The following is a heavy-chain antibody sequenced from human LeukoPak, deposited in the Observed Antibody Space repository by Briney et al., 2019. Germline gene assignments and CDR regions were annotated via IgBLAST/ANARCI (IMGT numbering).Heavy chain of an antibody. V-gene: IGHV4-59*06. CDR1: GGSISSYY. J-gene: IGHJ4*02. CDR3: ARVDSSGYYHFDY. Sequence: SETLSLTCTVSGGSISSYYWSWIRQPPGKGLEWIGYIYYSGSTYYNPSLKSRVTISVDTSKNQFSLKLSSVTAADTAVYYCARVDSSGYYHFDYWGQGTLVTVSS. D-gene: IGHD3-22*01. CDR2: IYYSGST.